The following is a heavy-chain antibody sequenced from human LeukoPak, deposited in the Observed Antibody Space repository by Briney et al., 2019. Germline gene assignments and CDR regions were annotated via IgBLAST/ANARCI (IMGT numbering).Heavy chain of an antibody. V-gene: IGHV1-3*01. D-gene: IGHD2-8*01. CDR3: AREITVSLGNNWFDP. Sequence: GASVKVSCKPSGFTFTNYPMHWVREAPGQSLEWVGWIHAGNGDTKSSKKFQGRVTITRDTSATKTYMELSSLRSEDTAVYYCAREITVSLGNNWFDPWGQGTLVTVSS. CDR2: IHAGNGDT. CDR1: GFTFTNYP. J-gene: IGHJ5*02.